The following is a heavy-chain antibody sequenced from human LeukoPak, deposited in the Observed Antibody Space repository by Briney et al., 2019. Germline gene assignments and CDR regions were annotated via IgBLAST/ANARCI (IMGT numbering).Heavy chain of an antibody. CDR3: ARVPWGCSGNDWTSYYYHMDV. CDR2: MNPNSGNS. V-gene: IGHV1-8*01. Sequence: ASVKVSCKASGYTFTSYDINWVRQATGQGLEWMGWMNPNSGNSGSVPKFQGRVTMTRDVSISTTYMELSSLRSEDTAVYYCARVPWGCSGNDWTSYYYHMDVWGEGTTVTVSS. CDR1: GYTFTSYD. J-gene: IGHJ6*03. D-gene: IGHD5-12*01.